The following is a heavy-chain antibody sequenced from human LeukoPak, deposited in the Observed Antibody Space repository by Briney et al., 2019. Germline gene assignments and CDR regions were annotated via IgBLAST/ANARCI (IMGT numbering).Heavy chain of an antibody. J-gene: IGHJ4*02. CDR1: GFTFSSYG. Sequence: GGSLRLSCAASGFTFSSYGMHWVRQAPGKGLEWVAFIRYDGSNRYYADSVKGRFTISRDNSKNTLYLQMNSLRAEDTAVYYCAKESTIFGVVIMEALDYWGQGTPVTVSS. D-gene: IGHD3-3*01. CDR2: IRYDGSNR. CDR3: AKESTIFGVVIMEALDY. V-gene: IGHV3-30*02.